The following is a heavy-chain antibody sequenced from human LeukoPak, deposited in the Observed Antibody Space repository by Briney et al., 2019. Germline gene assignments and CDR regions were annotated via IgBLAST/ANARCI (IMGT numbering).Heavy chain of an antibody. Sequence: QSGGSLRLSCAASGFTFSSYAMSWVRQAPVKVLEWVSAISGSGGSTYYADSVKGRFTISRDNSKNTLYLQMNSLRAEDTAVYYCAKLSRDRYFDYWGQGTLVTVSS. CDR1: GFTFSSYA. CDR3: AKLSRDRYFDY. J-gene: IGHJ4*02. CDR2: ISGSGGST. V-gene: IGHV3-23*01.